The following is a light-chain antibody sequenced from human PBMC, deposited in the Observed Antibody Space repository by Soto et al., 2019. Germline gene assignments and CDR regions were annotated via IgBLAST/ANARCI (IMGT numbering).Light chain of an antibody. J-gene: IGLJ2*01. CDR1: SSDVGGYNY. CDR2: DVS. CDR3: CSYAGSYTFEV. Sequence: QSVLTQPRSVSGSPGQSVTISCTGTSSDVGGYNYVSWYQQHPGKAPKLMIYDVSKRPSGVPDRFSGSKSGNTASLAISGLPAEDEADYYCCSYAGSYTFEVFGGGTKLTVL. V-gene: IGLV2-11*01.